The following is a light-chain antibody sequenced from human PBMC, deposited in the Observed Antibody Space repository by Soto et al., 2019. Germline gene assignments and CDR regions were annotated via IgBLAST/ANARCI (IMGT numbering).Light chain of an antibody. CDR2: GAA. V-gene: IGKV1-39*01. J-gene: IGKJ2*01. CDR1: QSVSSS. Sequence: DIQMTQSPSSLSASVGDRVTITCRASQSVSSSLNWYQVKPGKAPKLLIYGAANLESGVPSRFSGGGSGTDFTLTISSLQPEDFATYYCQQSYSANTFGQGTELEIK. CDR3: QQSYSANT.